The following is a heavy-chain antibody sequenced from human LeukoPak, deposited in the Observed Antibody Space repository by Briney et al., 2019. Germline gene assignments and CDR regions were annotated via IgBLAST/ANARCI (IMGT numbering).Heavy chain of an antibody. J-gene: IGHJ4*02. CDR2: INHSGST. V-gene: IGHV4-34*01. Sequence: PSETLSLTCAVYGGSFSGYYWSWIRQPPGKGLEWSGEINHSGSTNYNPSLKSRVTISVDTSKNQFSLKLSSVTAADTAVYYCARGYSSSWYGGYWGPFDYWGQGTLVTVSS. CDR3: ARGYSSSWYGGYWGPFDY. D-gene: IGHD6-13*01. CDR1: GGSFSGYY.